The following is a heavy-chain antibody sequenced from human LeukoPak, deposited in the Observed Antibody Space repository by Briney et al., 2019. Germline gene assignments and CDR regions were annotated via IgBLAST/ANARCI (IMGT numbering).Heavy chain of an antibody. D-gene: IGHD3-22*01. Sequence: KPSETLSLTCTVSGGSLSTYYWSWIRQPPGKGLEWMGYIYYSGSTNYNPSLKSRVTISVDTSKNQFSLRLSSVPAADTAVYYCARASGGYFNNWFDPWGQGTLVTVSS. CDR1: GGSLSTYY. CDR2: IYYSGST. CDR3: ARASGGYFNNWFDP. V-gene: IGHV4-59*01. J-gene: IGHJ5*02.